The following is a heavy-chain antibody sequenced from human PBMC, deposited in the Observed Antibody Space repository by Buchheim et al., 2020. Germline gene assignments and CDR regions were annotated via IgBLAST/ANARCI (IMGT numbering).Heavy chain of an antibody. CDR2: INPSGGST. V-gene: IGHV1-46*01. D-gene: IGHD3-16*02. CDR1: GYTFTSYY. Sequence: QVQLVQSGAEVKKPGASVKVYCKASGYTFTSYYMHWVRQAPGQGLEWMGIINPSGGSTSYAQKFQGRVTMTRDTSTRTVYMELSSLRSEDTAVYYCARAEYDYVWGSYQSPYFDYWGQGTL. CDR3: ARAEYDYVWGSYQSPYFDY. J-gene: IGHJ4*02.